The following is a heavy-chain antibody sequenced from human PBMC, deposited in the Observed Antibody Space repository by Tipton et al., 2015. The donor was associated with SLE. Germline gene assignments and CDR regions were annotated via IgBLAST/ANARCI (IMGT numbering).Heavy chain of an antibody. J-gene: IGHJ6*02. V-gene: IGHV3-9*01. CDR2: ISWNSGSI. Sequence: SLRLSCAASGFTFSSYAMSWVRQAPGKGLEWVSGISWNSGSIGYADSVKGRFTISRDNAKNSLYLQMNSLRAEDTALYYCAKDIYGDYDYGMDVWGQGTTVTVSS. D-gene: IGHD4-17*01. CDR3: AKDIYGDYDYGMDV. CDR1: GFTFSSYA.